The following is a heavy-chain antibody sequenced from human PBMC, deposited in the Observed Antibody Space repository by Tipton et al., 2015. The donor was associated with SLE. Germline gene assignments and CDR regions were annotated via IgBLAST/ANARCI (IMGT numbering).Heavy chain of an antibody. Sequence: TLSLTCTVSGGSVSSGSYYWSWIRQPAGKGLEWIGHIYTVGRTNYNPPLKSRLTISVDTSKNQFSLKLSSVTAADTAVYYCARGSMDVWGKGTTVTVSS. J-gene: IGHJ6*03. CDR1: GGSVSSGSYY. V-gene: IGHV4-61*09. CDR3: ARGSMDV. CDR2: IYTVGRT.